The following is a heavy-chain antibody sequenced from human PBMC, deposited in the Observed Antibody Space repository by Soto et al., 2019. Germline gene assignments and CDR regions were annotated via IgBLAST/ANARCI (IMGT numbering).Heavy chain of an antibody. D-gene: IGHD6-19*01. Sequence: EALRLSCAASGFTVSSNYMSWVRQAPGKGLEWVSVIYSGGSTYYADSVKGRFTISRDNSKNTLYLQMNSLRAEDTAVYYCARAGSSVWYYFDYWGQGTLVTVSS. CDR1: GFTVSSNY. CDR3: ARAGSSVWYYFDY. J-gene: IGHJ4*02. V-gene: IGHV3-53*01. CDR2: IYSGGST.